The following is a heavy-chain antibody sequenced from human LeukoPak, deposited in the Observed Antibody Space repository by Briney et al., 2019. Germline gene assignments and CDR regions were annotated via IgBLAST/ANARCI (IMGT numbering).Heavy chain of an antibody. CDR2: IYYSKNT. CDR3: VSPRGFSYGYFDY. V-gene: IGHV4-39*01. J-gene: IGHJ4*02. D-gene: IGHD5-18*01. Sequence: SETVSLTCTVAGGSISSSSAYWGWIRQPPGKGLEWIGSIYYSKNTYYNPSLKSRVTISADTSKNQFSLTLGSASATDTAVYYCVSPRGFSYGYFDYWGQGTLVTVSS. CDR1: GGSISSSSAY.